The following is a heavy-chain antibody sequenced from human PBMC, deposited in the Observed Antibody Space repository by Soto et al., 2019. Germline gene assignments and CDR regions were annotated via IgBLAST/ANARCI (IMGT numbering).Heavy chain of an antibody. J-gene: IGHJ5*02. Sequence: EVQLLESGGGLVQPGGSLRLSCAASGFTFSSYAMSWVRQAPGKGLEWVSAISGSGGSTYYADSVKGRFTISRDNSEHALYLQMNSQSAEDTAVYYCAKDYQWLVQGWFEPWGQGTLVTVSS. CDR2: ISGSGGST. CDR1: GFTFSSYA. D-gene: IGHD6-19*01. V-gene: IGHV3-23*01. CDR3: AKDYQWLVQGWFEP.